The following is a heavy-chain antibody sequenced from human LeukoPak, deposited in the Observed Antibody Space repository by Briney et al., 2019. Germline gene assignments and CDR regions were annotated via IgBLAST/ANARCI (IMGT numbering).Heavy chain of an antibody. V-gene: IGHV3-30-3*01. J-gene: IGHJ4*02. CDR2: ISYDGSNK. D-gene: IGHD5-24*01. CDR1: GFTFSSYA. CDR3: ARGGGMATIRAPFDY. Sequence: GGSLRLSCAASGFTFSSYAMHWVRQAPGKGLEWVAVISYDGSNKYYADSVKGRFTISRDNSKNTLYLQMNSLRAEDTAVYYCARGGGMATIRAPFDYWGQGTLVTVSS.